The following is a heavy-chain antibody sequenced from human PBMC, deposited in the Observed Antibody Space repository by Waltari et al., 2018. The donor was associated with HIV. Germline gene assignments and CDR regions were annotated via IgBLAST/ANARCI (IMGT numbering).Heavy chain of an antibody. V-gene: IGHV4-34*01. CDR3: ARGEDDIVVVVAARMFDY. CDR2: INHSGST. Sequence: QVQLQQWGAGLLKPSETLSLTCAVYGGSFSGYYWSWIRQPPGTGLEWIGEINHSGSTNYNPSLKSRVTISVDTSKNQFSLKLSSVTAADTAVYYCARGEDDIVVVVAARMFDYWGQGTLVTVSS. J-gene: IGHJ4*02. CDR1: GGSFSGYY. D-gene: IGHD2-15*01.